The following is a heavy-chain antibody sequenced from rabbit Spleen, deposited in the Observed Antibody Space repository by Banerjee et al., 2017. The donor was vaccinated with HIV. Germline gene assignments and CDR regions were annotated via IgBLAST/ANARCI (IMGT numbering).Heavy chain of an antibody. J-gene: IGHJ4*01. Sequence: QEQLVESGGGLVQPEGSLTLTCTASGVSFSGNSYMCWVRQAPGKGLEWIACIDTGSSGFTYFASWAKGRFTISKTSSTTVTLQMPSLTAADTATYFCARDATDSKDIIYFDLWGQGTLVAVS. CDR2: IDTGSSGFT. CDR3: ARDATDSKDIIYFDL. D-gene: IGHD1-1*01. V-gene: IGHV1S45*01. CDR1: GVSFSGNSY.